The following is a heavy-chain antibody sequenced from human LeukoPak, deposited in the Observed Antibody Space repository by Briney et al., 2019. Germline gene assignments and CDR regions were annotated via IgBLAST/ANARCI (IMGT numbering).Heavy chain of an antibody. V-gene: IGHV3-53*01. D-gene: IGHD2/OR15-2a*01. CDR2: IFPDGRT. J-gene: IGHJ4*02. CDR3: ARTNTVYGDFDY. CDR1: GLTVTDNY. Sequence: GGSLRLSCAASGLTVTDNYFSWVRQAPGKGLEWVSVIFPDGRTYHADSVKGRFTISRDRPKNTLLLQMNSLRADDTALYHCARTNTVYGDFDYWGQGILVPVS.